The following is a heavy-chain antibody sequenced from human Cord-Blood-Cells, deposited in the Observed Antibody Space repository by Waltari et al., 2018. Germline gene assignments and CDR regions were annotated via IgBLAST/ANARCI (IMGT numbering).Heavy chain of an antibody. V-gene: IGHV1-24*01. Sequence: QVQLVQSGAEVKKPGASVKVSCKVSGYTLTELSMHWVRQAPGKGFEWMGGFDPEDGETIYAPKFQGRVTMTEDTSTDTAYMELSSLRSEDTAVYYCATGLNRYYDSSGYPDAFDIWGQGTMVTVSS. CDR2: FDPEDGET. J-gene: IGHJ3*02. D-gene: IGHD3-22*01. CDR1: GYTLTELS. CDR3: ATGLNRYYDSSGYPDAFDI.